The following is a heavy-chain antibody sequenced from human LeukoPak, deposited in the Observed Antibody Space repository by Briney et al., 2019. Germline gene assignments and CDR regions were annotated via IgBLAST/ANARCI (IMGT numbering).Heavy chain of an antibody. D-gene: IGHD4-17*01. Sequence: GASVKVSCKASGYTFTGYYMHWVRQAPGQGLEWMGWINPNSGGTNYAQKFQGRVTMTRDTSISTAYMELSRLRSDDTAVYYCVRDTDYGDYPDYWGQGTLVTVSS. V-gene: IGHV1-2*02. J-gene: IGHJ4*02. CDR3: VRDTDYGDYPDY. CDR1: GYTFTGYY. CDR2: INPNSGGT.